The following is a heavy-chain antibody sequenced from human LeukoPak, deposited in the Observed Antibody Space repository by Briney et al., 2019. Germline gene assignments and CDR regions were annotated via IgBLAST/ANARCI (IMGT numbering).Heavy chain of an antibody. J-gene: IGHJ4*02. CDR3: AKDSYSKGDF. CDR1: GFTFSSYG. CDR2: IWYDGSNK. Sequence: PGRSLRLSCAASGFTFSSYGMHWVRQAPGKGLEWVAVIWYDGSNKYYADSVKGRFTISRDNAKNSLYLQMNSLRAEDTAVYYCAKDSYSKGDFWGQGVLVTVSS. V-gene: IGHV3-33*06. D-gene: IGHD6-13*01.